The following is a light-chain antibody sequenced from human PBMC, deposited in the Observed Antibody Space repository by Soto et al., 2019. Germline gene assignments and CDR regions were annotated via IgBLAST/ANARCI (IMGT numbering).Light chain of an antibody. CDR3: QQYNSYSRT. V-gene: IGKV1-5*01. J-gene: IGKJ1*01. CDR2: AAS. Sequence: DIQMTQSPSSLSASVGDRVTITCRTSQSIDNYLNWYQQKPGKAPKLLMFAASTLQSGVPSRFSGSGSGTEFTLTISSLQPDDFATYYCQQYNSYSRTFGQGTKVDIK. CDR1: QSIDNY.